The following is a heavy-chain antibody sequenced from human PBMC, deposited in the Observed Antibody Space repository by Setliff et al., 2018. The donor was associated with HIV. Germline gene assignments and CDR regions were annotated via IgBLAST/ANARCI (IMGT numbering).Heavy chain of an antibody. D-gene: IGHD1-26*01. Sequence: ASVKVSCKASGYTFTSYYIHWVRQAPGQGLEWMGVIHPSGGSTSYAQSFQDRVTMTRDTSTSTVYMELSSLRSEDTAVYYCARGPTVGAADYWGQGTLVTVSS. CDR3: ARGPTVGAADY. V-gene: IGHV1-46*01. J-gene: IGHJ4*02. CDR1: GYTFTSYY. CDR2: IHPSGGST.